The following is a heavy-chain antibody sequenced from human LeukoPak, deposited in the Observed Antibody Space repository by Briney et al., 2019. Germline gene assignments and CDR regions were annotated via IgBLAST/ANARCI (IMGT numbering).Heavy chain of an antibody. CDR3: ARQRDYYDSSGYYYDAFDI. J-gene: IGHJ3*02. CDR1: GGSISSYY. Sequence: SETLSLTCTVSGGSISSYYWSWIRQPPGKGLEWIGYIYTSGSTNYNPSLKSRVTISVDTSKNPFSLKLSSVTAADTAVYYCARQRDYYDSSGYYYDAFDIWGQGTMVTVSS. D-gene: IGHD3-22*01. V-gene: IGHV4-4*09. CDR2: IYTSGST.